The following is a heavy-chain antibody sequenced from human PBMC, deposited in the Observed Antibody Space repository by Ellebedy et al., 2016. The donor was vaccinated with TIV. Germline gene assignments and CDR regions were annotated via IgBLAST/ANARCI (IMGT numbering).Heavy chain of an antibody. Sequence: GESLKISCAASGFILSNYWMHWVRQVPGKGLVWVSHIRGDGISTSYADSVKGRFTISRDNAKNTMYLQMNSLRGEDTAVYYCASIRFDYWGQGTLVTVSS. V-gene: IGHV3-74*01. CDR2: IRGDGIST. J-gene: IGHJ4*02. CDR3: ASIRFDY. CDR1: GFILSNYW.